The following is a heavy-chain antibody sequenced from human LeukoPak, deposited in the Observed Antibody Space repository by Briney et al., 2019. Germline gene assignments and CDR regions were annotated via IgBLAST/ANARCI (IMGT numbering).Heavy chain of an antibody. Sequence: SVKVSCKASGGTFSSYAISWVRQAPGQGLEWMGGIIPIFGAANYAQKFQGRVTITADESTSTAYMELSSLRSEDTAVYYCARDFGYYDSSGYPDYWGQGTLVTVSS. CDR3: ARDFGYYDSSGYPDY. D-gene: IGHD3-22*01. CDR1: GGTFSSYA. CDR2: IIPIFGAA. V-gene: IGHV1-69*01. J-gene: IGHJ4*02.